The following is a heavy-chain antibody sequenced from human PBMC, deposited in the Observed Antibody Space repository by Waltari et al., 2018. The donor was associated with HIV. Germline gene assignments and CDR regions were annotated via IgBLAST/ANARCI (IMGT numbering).Heavy chain of an antibody. CDR3: AKAYYENTAYYYDF. CDR2: VSGSGAKS. V-gene: IGHV3-23*01. Sequence: EVQLLESGGGLVQPGGSRRLPCAASGFAYVSYAITWVRQSPERWLEWVAAVSGSGAKSFYADSVKGRFTISRDNSKNTVFLQMNSLRAADTAIYYCAKAYYENTAYYYDFWGRGTRVTVSS. D-gene: IGHD3-22*01. CDR1: GFAYVSYA. J-gene: IGHJ4*02.